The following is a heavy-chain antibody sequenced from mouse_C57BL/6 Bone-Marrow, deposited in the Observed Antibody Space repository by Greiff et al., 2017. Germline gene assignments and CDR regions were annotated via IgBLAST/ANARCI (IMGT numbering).Heavy chain of an antibody. Sequence: QVQLQQPGAELVKPGASVKLSCKASGYTFTSYWMQWVKQRPGQGLEWIGEIDPSDSYANYNQKFKGQAKLTVDTSSSTAYMQLSSLTSEDSAVYYCARSNYDYGGQGTTLTASS. J-gene: IGHJ2*01. CDR2: IDPSDSYA. V-gene: IGHV1-50*01. D-gene: IGHD2-5*01. CDR3: ARSNYDY. CDR1: GYTFTSYW.